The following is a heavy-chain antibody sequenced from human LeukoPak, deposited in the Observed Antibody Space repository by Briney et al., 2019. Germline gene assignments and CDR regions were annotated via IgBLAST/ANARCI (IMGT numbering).Heavy chain of an antibody. CDR3: AKDGELLKYYFDY. D-gene: IGHD1-26*01. CDR2: ISGSGGST. V-gene: IGHV3-23*01. Sequence: GGSLRLSCAASGFTFSSYAMSWVRQSPGKGLEWFSAISGSGGSTYYADSVKGRFTISRDNYTNTLYMQMHRLRPEDTAVYYCAKDGELLKYYFDYWGQGPLVTVYS. J-gene: IGHJ4*02. CDR1: GFTFSSYA.